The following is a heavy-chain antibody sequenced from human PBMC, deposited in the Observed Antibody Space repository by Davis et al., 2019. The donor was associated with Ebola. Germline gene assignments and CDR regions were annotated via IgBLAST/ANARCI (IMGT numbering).Heavy chain of an antibody. CDR2: INPNSGGT. J-gene: IGHJ5*02. D-gene: IGHD6-6*01. CDR1: GYTFTGYY. V-gene: IGHV1-2*06. Sequence: ASVKVSCKASGYTFTGYYMHWVRQPPGQGLEWMGRINPNSGGTNYAQKFQGRVTMTRDTSISTAYMELSRLRSDDTAVYYCAREVAARPAYNWFDPWGQGTLVTVSS. CDR3: AREVAARPAYNWFDP.